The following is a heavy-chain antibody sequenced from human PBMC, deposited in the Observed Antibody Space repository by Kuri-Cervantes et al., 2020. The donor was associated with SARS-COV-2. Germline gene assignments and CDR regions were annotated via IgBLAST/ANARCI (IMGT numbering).Heavy chain of an antibody. D-gene: IGHD1-26*01. CDR3: ARPNSGSYPVSVDY. Sequence: PRKGSGYSFTSYWISWVRQMPGKGLEWMGRIDPSDSYTNYTPSFQGHVTFSADKSISTAYLQWSSLKASDTAMYYCARPNSGSYPVSVDYWGQGTLVTVSS. CDR2: IDPSDSYT. CDR1: GYSFTSYW. J-gene: IGHJ4*02. V-gene: IGHV5-10-1*01.